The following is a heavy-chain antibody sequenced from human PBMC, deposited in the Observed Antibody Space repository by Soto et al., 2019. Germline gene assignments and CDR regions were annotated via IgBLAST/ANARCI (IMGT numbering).Heavy chain of an antibody. CDR3: HGYGD. D-gene: IGHD5-12*01. Sequence: EVQVVESGGGLIQPGGSLRLSCAVSGFTVTINYMSWVRQAPGKGLEWVSVIYSGGTIYYADSVKGRFTISRDTSKNTLYLQRNSLRGEDTAVYYCHGYGDWGQGTLVTVSS. CDR1: GFTVTINY. J-gene: IGHJ4*02. V-gene: IGHV3-53*01. CDR2: IYSGGTI.